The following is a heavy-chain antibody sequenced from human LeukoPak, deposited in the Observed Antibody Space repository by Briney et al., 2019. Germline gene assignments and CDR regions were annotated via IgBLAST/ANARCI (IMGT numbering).Heavy chain of an antibody. J-gene: IGHJ4*02. Sequence: SETLSLTCAVYGGSFSGYYWSWIRQPPGKGLEWIGEINHSGSTNYNPSLKSRVTISVDTSKNQFSLKLSSVTAADTAVYYCARAKYYDFWSADRYYFDYWGQGTLVTVSS. V-gene: IGHV4-34*01. D-gene: IGHD3-3*01. CDR1: GGSFSGYY. CDR3: ARAKYYDFWSADRYYFDY. CDR2: INHSGST.